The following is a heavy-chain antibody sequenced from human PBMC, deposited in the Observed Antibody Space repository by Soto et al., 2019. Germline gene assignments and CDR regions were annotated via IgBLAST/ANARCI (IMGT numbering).Heavy chain of an antibody. CDR1: GGSISSGNYY. Sequence: PSETLSLTCTVSGGSISSGNYYWSWIRQPPGKGLEWIGYIYYSGSTNYNPSLKSRIIISVDTSKNQFSLKLSSVTAADTAVYYCARVFGYCSNGVCYRWFDPWGQGTLVTVSS. D-gene: IGHD2-8*01. CDR3: ARVFGYCSNGVCYRWFDP. CDR2: IYYSGST. J-gene: IGHJ5*02. V-gene: IGHV4-30-4*01.